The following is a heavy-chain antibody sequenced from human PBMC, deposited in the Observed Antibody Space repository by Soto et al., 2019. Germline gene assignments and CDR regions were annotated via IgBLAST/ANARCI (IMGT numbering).Heavy chain of an antibody. Sequence: VKVSCQACGRTLLTYAIRCVRQAPGPGLEWMGGIIPIFGTANYAQKCQGRVTITADESTSTAYMELSSLRSEDTAVYYCGRWMEYSSSDYFDYWGQRTLVTVSS. D-gene: IGHD6-6*01. CDR2: IIPIFGTA. J-gene: IGHJ4*02. CDR3: GRWMEYSSSDYFDY. V-gene: IGHV1-69*01. CDR1: GRTLLTYA.